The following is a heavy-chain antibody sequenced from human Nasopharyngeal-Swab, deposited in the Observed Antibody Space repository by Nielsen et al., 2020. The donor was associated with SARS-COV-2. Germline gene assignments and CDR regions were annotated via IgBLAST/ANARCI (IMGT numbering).Heavy chain of an antibody. D-gene: IGHD4-17*01. J-gene: IGHJ3*02. CDR2: IYYSGST. CDR1: GGSISSGDYY. CDR3: ARVTVTTDAFDI. V-gene: IGHV4-30-4*01. Sequence: SETLSLTCTVSGGSISSGDYYWSWIRQPPGKGLEWTGYIYYSGSTYYNPSLKSRVTISVDTSKNQFSLKLSSVTAADTAVYYCARVTVTTDAFDIWGQGTMVTVSS.